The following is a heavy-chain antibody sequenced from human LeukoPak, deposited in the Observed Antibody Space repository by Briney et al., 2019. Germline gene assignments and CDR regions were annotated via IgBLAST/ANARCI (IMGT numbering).Heavy chain of an antibody. D-gene: IGHD1-1*01. CDR2: IKGDGTEK. CDR3: VRESRPGGAMGLYHNLDY. V-gene: IGHV3-7*01. Sequence: GGSLRLSCAGSGFTFSDFWMTWVRQTPGKGLEWVANIKGDGTEKNLVDSVKGRFTISRDNTKNLLFLEMNNLRGDDTAIYYCVRESRPGGAMGLYHNLDYWGQRTLVAVSS. CDR1: GFTFSDFW. J-gene: IGHJ4*02.